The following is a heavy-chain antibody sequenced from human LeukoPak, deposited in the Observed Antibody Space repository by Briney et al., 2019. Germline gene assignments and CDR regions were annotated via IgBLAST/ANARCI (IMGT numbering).Heavy chain of an antibody. Sequence: PSETLSLTCTVSGGSISSYYWSWIRQPPGKGLEWIGYINYSGSTNYNPSLESRVTISVDTSKNQFSLKLSSVTAADTAVYYCTREYGSGWSGAGFWGQGTLATVSS. CDR1: GGSISSYY. CDR2: INYSGST. J-gene: IGHJ4*02. D-gene: IGHD6-19*01. V-gene: IGHV4-59*01. CDR3: TREYGSGWSGAGF.